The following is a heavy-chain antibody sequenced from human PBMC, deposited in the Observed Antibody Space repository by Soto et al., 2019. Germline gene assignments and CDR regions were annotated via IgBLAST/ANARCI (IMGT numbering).Heavy chain of an antibody. J-gene: IGHJ6*02. V-gene: IGHV3-73*01. D-gene: IGHD5-18*01. CDR1: GFTFSGSA. CDR3: ASDTARVYDGWDV. Sequence: PGGSLRLSCAASGFTFSGSAMHWVRQASGKGLEWVGRIRSKANNYATAYAASVEGRFTISRDDSKNTAHLQMNSLKTEDTAVYYCASDTARVYDGWDVWGLGTTVTVSS. CDR2: IRSKANNYAT.